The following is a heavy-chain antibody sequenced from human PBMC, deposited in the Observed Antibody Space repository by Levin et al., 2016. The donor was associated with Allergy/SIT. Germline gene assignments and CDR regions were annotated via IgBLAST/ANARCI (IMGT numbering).Heavy chain of an antibody. CDR1: GFTFSSYS. D-gene: IGHD6-13*01. CDR3: AREIAAAGPTYYYYGMDV. CDR2: ISSSSSYI. J-gene: IGHJ6*02. V-gene: IGHV3-21*01. Sequence: GGSLRLSCAASGFTFSSYSMNWVRQAPGKGLEWVSSISSSSSYIYYADSVKGRFTISRDNAKNSLYLQMNSLRAEDTAVYYCAREIAAAGPTYYYYGMDVWGQGTTVTVSS.